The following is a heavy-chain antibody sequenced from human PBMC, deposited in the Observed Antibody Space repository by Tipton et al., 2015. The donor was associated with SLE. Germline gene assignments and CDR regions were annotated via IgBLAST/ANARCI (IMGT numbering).Heavy chain of an antibody. CDR3: ATERQKLVPIGGWFDP. J-gene: IGHJ5*02. Sequence: TLSLTCAVYGGSFSGYYWSWIRQPPGKGLEWIGEINHSGSTNYNPSLKSRVTISVDTSKNQFSLKLSSVTAADTAVYYCATERQKLVPIGGWFDPWGQGTLVTVSS. V-gene: IGHV4-34*01. CDR1: GGSFSGYY. CDR2: INHSGST. D-gene: IGHD6-13*01.